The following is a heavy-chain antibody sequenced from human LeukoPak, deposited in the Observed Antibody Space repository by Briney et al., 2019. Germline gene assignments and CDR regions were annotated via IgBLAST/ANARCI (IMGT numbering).Heavy chain of an antibody. D-gene: IGHD3-16*01. CDR2: ISYDGNNK. CDR1: GFTFSSYG. V-gene: IGHV3-30*18. J-gene: IGHJ4*02. CDR3: AKDRGG. Sequence: PGRSLRLSCAASGFTFSSYGMHWVRQAPGKGLEWVAVISYDGNNKYYADSVKGRFAISRDNSKNTLYLQMNSLRAEDTAVYYCAKDRGGWGQGTLVTVSS.